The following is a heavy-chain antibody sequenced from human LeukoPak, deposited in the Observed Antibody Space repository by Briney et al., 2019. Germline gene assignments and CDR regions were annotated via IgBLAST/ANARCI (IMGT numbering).Heavy chain of an antibody. CDR2: ISSSGNTI. CDR3: ARAGVPAAIFHWFDP. D-gene: IGHD2-2*01. CDR1: GFTSSDYY. V-gene: IGHV3-11*01. J-gene: IGHJ5*02. Sequence: GGSLRLSCAVSGFTSSDYYMNWIRQSPGKGLEWVAYISSSGNTIYYADSVKGRFTVSRDNAKNSLYLQMNSLRAEDTAVYYCARAGVPAAIFHWFDPWGQGTLVTVSS.